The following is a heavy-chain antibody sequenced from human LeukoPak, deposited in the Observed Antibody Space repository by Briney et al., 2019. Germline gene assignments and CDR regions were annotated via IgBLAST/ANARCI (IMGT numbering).Heavy chain of an antibody. CDR1: GFTFSRHG. CDR2: IRFDGSNK. CDR3: ARPINSGYDYPQGFDY. Sequence: GGSLRLSCVASGFTFSRHGMHWVRQAPGKGLEWVAFIRFDGSNKYYADSVKGRFTISRDNSKHTLYLQMNSLRPDDTAVYYCARPINSGYDYPQGFDYWGQGTLVTVSS. J-gene: IGHJ4*02. V-gene: IGHV3-30*02. D-gene: IGHD5-12*01.